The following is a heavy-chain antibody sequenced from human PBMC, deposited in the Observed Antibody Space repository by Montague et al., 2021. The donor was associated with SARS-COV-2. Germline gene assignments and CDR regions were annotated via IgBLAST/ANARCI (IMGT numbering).Heavy chain of an antibody. J-gene: IGHJ4*02. CDR3: AGASGKTTIFGVVSSYFDF. V-gene: IGHV4-31*03. Sequence: TLSLTCTVSGFSISSGGYYWSLMRQPPGKRLEWIGNIYYSGSTYYNPSLKSRVTISVDTTKNQFSLKPSSVTAADTAVYYGAGASGKTTIFGVVSSYFDFWGQGTLVTVSS. CDR2: IYYSGST. D-gene: IGHD3-3*01. CDR1: GFSISSGGYY.